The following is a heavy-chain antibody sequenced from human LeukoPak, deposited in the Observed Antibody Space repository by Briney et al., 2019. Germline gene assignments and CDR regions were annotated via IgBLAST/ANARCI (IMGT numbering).Heavy chain of an antibody. J-gene: IGHJ5*02. CDR2: INPNFGKA. D-gene: IGHD4-17*01. Sequence: ASVKVSCKASGGTLSSYAISWGRQAPGQGLEWMGGINPNFGKANDEQRFQVRTTITTDEPTRAASMELRSLRSEDTAVYYCARGFPTASSRNTWNWFDPWGQGTLVTVSS. CDR1: GGTLSSYA. CDR3: ARGFPTASSRNTWNWFDP. V-gene: IGHV1-69*05.